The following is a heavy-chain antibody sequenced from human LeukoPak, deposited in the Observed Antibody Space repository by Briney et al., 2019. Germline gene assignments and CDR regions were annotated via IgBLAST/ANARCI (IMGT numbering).Heavy chain of an antibody. Sequence: SETLSLTCTVSGGSISSYYWTWIRQPPGKGLEWIGFIYYNGRPNYNPSLKSRVTISVDTSKNRFSLNLNSVTAADTAVYYCATQFYGLEEPPFDYWGQGTPVTVSS. CDR2: IYYNGRP. D-gene: IGHD3-10*01. CDR1: GGSISSYY. J-gene: IGHJ4*02. CDR3: ATQFYGLEEPPFDY. V-gene: IGHV4-59*08.